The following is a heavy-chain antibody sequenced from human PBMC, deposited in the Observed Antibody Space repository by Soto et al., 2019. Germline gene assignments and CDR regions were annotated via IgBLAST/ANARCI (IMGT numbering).Heavy chain of an antibody. V-gene: IGHV5-51*01. CDR3: ARQPSNGQWFL. J-gene: IGHJ6*02. Sequence: GESLRISCNGSEYSFISYWIGWVVQMPGKGLEWMGMIYPGDSDIRYSPSFQGQVTISADKSISTAYLQWSSLKASDTAMYYCARQPSNGQWFLWGHGTTVT. D-gene: IGHD3-22*01. CDR2: IYPGDSDI. CDR1: EYSFISYW.